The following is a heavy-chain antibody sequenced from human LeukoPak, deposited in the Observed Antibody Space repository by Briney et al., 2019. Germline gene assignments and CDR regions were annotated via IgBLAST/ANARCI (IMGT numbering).Heavy chain of an antibody. CDR1: GFTFSSYA. CDR2: ISSTSSYI. CDR3: ARGYSYGSPYFDF. Sequence: GGSLRLSCVASGFTFSSYAMAWVRQAPGKGLEWVSFISSTSSYIYYADSVKGRFTISRDNAKNSLYLQMNSLRAEDTAVYYCARGYSYGSPYFDFWGQGSLVTVSS. V-gene: IGHV3-21*01. J-gene: IGHJ4*02. D-gene: IGHD5-18*01.